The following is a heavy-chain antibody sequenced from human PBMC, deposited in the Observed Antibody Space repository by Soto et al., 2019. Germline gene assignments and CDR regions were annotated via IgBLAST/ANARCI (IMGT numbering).Heavy chain of an antibody. D-gene: IGHD6-19*01. J-gene: IGHJ6*04. Sequence: PSETLSLTCTVSGGSINSADYYWSWIRQPPGKGLEWIGYMYYSGSTYYNPSLRSRVTMSGDTSKNPFSLQLSSVTAADTAVYCCASPELKYSSRWHVNGVDVWGKGPSVTVSS. CDR2: MYYSGST. CDR1: GGSINSADYY. V-gene: IGHV4-30-4*01. CDR3: ASPELKYSSRWHVNGVDV.